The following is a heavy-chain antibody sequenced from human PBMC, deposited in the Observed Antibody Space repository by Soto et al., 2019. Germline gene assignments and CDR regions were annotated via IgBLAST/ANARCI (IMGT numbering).Heavy chain of an antibody. Sequence: SVKVSCKASGYTFTSYGISWVRQASGQGLEWMGWISAYNGNTNYAQKLQGRVTMTTDTSTSTAYMELRSLRSDDTAVYYCAREPTYYDFLIGYLSDYYGMDVWGQGTTVTVSS. CDR2: ISAYNGNT. CDR3: AREPTYYDFLIGYLSDYYGMDV. D-gene: IGHD3-3*01. CDR1: GYTFTSYG. V-gene: IGHV1-18*04. J-gene: IGHJ6*02.